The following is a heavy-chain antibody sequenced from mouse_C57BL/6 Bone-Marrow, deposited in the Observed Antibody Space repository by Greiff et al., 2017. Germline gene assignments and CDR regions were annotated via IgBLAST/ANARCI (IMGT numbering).Heavy chain of an antibody. D-gene: IGHD1-1*01. V-gene: IGHV1-64*01. J-gene: IGHJ2*01. Sequence: VQLQQPGAELVKPGASVKLSCKASGYTFTSYWMHWVKQRPGQGLEWIGMIHPNSGSTNYNEKFKSKATLTVDKSSSTAYMQLSSLTSEDSAVYYCARTGYYGSSGDYWGQGTTLTVSS. CDR2: IHPNSGST. CDR3: ARTGYYGSSGDY. CDR1: GYTFTSYW.